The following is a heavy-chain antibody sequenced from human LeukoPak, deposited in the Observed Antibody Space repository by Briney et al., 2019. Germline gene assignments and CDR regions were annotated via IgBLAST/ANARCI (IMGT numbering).Heavy chain of an antibody. CDR3: ARGRYCSADICSGGDAFDI. CDR1: GGSINNYY. Sequence: SETLSLTCTVSGGSINNYYWSWIRQPAGQGLEWIGRIYTRGSTNYNPSLKSRVTMSVDTSKNQFSLKLSSVTAADTAVYYCARGRYCSADICSGGDAFDIWGQGAMVSVSS. V-gene: IGHV4-4*07. D-gene: IGHD2-15*01. J-gene: IGHJ3*02. CDR2: IYTRGST.